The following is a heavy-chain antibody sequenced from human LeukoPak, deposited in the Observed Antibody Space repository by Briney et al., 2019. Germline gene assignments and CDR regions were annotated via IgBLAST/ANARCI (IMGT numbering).Heavy chain of an antibody. CDR3: AREGFTIFGVVKQDY. Sequence: PGGSLKLSCAASGFTFSSYAMSWVRQAPGKGLEWVSAISGSGGSAYYADSVKGRFTISRDNAKNSLYLQMNSLRAEDTAVYYCAREGFTIFGVVKQDYWGQGTLVTVSS. J-gene: IGHJ4*02. D-gene: IGHD3-3*01. V-gene: IGHV3-23*01. CDR2: ISGSGGSA. CDR1: GFTFSSYA.